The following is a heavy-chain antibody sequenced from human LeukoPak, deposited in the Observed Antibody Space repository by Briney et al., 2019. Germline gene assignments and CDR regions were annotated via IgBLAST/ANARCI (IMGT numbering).Heavy chain of an antibody. CDR1: GFTFDDYA. D-gene: IGHD3-22*01. J-gene: IGHJ4*02. CDR3: AKDYAPRYYYDSSGPGH. CDR2: ISWNSGSI. Sequence: PGGSLRLSCAASGFTFDDYAMHWVRQAPGKGLEWVSGISWNSGSIGYADSVKGRFTISRDNAKNSLYLQMNSLGAEDTALYYCAKDYAPRYYYDSSGPGHWGQGTLVTVSS. V-gene: IGHV3-9*01.